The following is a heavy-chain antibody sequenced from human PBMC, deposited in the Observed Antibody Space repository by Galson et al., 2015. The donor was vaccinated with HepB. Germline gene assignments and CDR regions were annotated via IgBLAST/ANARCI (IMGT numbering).Heavy chain of an antibody. CDR2: LSNSGSTG. Sequence: SLRLSCAASGFTFSDYYMTWIRQAPGKGPEWVSYLSNSGSTGYYAESVKGRFTISRDNAKNSLYLQMNSLRVEDTAIYYCARGSGSFHYWGHGTLVTVSS. CDR3: ARGSGSFHY. J-gene: IGHJ4*01. CDR1: GFTFSDYY. D-gene: IGHD1-26*01. V-gene: IGHV3-11*01.